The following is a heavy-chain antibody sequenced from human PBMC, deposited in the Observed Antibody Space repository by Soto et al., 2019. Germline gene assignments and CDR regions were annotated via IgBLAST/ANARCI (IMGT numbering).Heavy chain of an antibody. CDR3: ASVVGTVTTEDY. V-gene: IGHV3-21*01. J-gene: IGHJ4*02. Sequence: GGSLRLSCAASGFTFSSYSMNWVRQAPGKGLEWVSSISSSSSYIYYADSVKGRFTISRDNAKNSLYLQMNSLRAEDTAVYYCASVVGTVTTEDYWGQGTLVTVSS. D-gene: IGHD4-17*01. CDR1: GFTFSSYS. CDR2: ISSSSSYI.